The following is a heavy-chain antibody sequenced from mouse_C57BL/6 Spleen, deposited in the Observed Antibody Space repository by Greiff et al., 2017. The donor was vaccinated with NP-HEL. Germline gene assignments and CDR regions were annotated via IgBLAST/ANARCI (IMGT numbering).Heavy chain of an antibody. J-gene: IGHJ3*01. CDR1: GYTFTDYY. Sequence: VKLMESGAELVRPGASVKLSCKASGYTFTDYYINWVKQRPGQGLEWIARIYPGSGNTYYNEKFKGKATLTAEKSSSTAYMQLSSLTSEDSAVYFCARDYGTAWFAYWGQGTLVTVSA. D-gene: IGHD1-1*01. CDR3: ARDYGTAWFAY. V-gene: IGHV1-76*01. CDR2: IYPGSGNT.